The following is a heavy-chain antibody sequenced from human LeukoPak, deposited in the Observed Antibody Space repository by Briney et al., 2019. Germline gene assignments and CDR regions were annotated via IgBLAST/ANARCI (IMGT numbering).Heavy chain of an antibody. CDR3: AKDRSIGTYYTFDS. CDR2: IPYDGSDK. V-gene: IGHV3-30*02. D-gene: IGHD1-26*01. CDR1: GFTFSAFG. J-gene: IGHJ4*02. Sequence: GGSLRLSCAASGFTFSAFGMHWVRQAPGKGLEWVTFIPYDGSDKYYADSMKGRFTISRDNSKNTLYLQMSSLRAEDTAVYYCAKDRSIGTYYTFDSWGQGSLVTVSS.